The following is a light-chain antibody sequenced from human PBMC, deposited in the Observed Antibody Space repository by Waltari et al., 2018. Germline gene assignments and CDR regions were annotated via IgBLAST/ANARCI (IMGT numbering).Light chain of an antibody. CDR3: SSYTGRGTVI. J-gene: IGLJ2*01. CDR1: SRDVGYFNH. CDR2: DVT. V-gene: IGLV2-14*01. Sequence: QSALTQPASVSGSPGQSITISCPGTSRDVGYFNHVSWFQQPPHSAPQLPIYDVTARPSGVSSRFSGSKSVNTASLTISGLQAEDEADYYCSSYTGRGTVIFGGGTKLTVL.